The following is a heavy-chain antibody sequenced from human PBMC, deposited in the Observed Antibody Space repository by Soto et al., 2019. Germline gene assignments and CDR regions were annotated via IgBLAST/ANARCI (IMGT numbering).Heavy chain of an antibody. D-gene: IGHD6-19*01. CDR2: ISDTGTT. J-gene: IGHJ5*02. V-gene: IGHV4-61*01. Sequence: QVQLQESGPGLVKPSESLSITCTVSGGSVSSGSYHWTWIRQPPGKGLEWIGYISDTGTTNYNPSLKRRVTQSVDPSKNQFSLRLSSLTPADTALYYCAKLVAVAGTDDWVDPWGQGTLVTVSS. CDR3: AKLVAVAGTDDWVDP. CDR1: GGSVSSGSYH.